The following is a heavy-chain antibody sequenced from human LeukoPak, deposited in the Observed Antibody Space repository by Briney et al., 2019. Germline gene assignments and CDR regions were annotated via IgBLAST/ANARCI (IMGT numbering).Heavy chain of an antibody. CDR3: ARVLRMVYATPGEYNWFDP. V-gene: IGHV4-61*01. D-gene: IGHD2-8*01. CDR2: IYYSGST. CDR1: GGSVSSGSYY. Sequence: NPSETLSLTCTVSGGSVSSGSYYWSWIRQPPGKGLEWIGYIYYSGSTNYNPSLKSRVTISVDTSKNQFSLKLSSVTAADTAVYYCARVLRMVYATPGEYNWFDPWGQGTLVTVSS. J-gene: IGHJ5*02.